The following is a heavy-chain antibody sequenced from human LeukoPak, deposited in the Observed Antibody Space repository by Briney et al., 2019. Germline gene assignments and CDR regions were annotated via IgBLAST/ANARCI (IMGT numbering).Heavy chain of an antibody. V-gene: IGHV3-53*01. D-gene: IGHD5-18*01. J-gene: IGHJ4*02. CDR3: ARGPVDRYSYGFLDY. CDR2: IYSGGNT. CDR1: GFTVSSNY. Sequence: QPGGSLRLSCAASGFTVSSNYMNWVRQAPGRGLEWVSVIYSGGNTYYADSVKGRFTISRDNSKNTLYLQMNSLRAEDTAVYYCARGPVDRYSYGFLDYWGQGTLVTVSS.